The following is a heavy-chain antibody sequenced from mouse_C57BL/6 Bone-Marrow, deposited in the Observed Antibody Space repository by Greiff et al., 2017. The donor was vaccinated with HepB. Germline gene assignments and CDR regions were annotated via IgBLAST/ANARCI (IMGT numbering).Heavy chain of an antibody. CDR2: INYDGSST. V-gene: IGHV5-16*01. D-gene: IGHD1-1*01. Sequence: DVHLVESEGGLVQPGSSMKLSCTASGFTFSDYYMAWVRQVPEKGLEWVANINYDGSSTYYLDSLKSRFIISRDNAKNILYLQMSSLKSEDTATYYCARDFYYGSTFDVWGTGTTVTVSS. J-gene: IGHJ1*03. CDR1: GFTFSDYY. CDR3: ARDFYYGSTFDV.